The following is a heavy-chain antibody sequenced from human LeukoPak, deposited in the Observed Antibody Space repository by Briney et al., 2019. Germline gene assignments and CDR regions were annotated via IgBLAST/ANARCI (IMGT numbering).Heavy chain of an antibody. D-gene: IGHD3-9*01. CDR1: GFTFSSYE. J-gene: IGHJ4*02. CDR3: AKGRGNDILTGDDYFDY. CDR2: ITTSGGTI. Sequence: GGSLRLSCAASGFTFSSYEMNWVRQAPGKGLEWVSYITTSGGTISYPDSVKGRFTISRDNSKNTLYLQMNSLRAEDTAVYYCAKGRGNDILTGDDYFDYWGQGTLVTVSS. V-gene: IGHV3-48*03.